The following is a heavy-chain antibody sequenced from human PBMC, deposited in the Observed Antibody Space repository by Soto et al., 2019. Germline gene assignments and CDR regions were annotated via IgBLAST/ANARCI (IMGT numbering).Heavy chain of an antibody. V-gene: IGHV3-23*01. J-gene: IGHJ5*02. CDR1: GFTFSSYA. CDR3: AKINRPTYYYDSSGYYSRYNWFDP. D-gene: IGHD3-22*01. CDR2: ISGSGGST. Sequence: GGSLRLSCAASGFTFSSYAMSWVRQAPGKGLEWVSAISGSGGSTYYADSVKGRFTISRDNSKNTLYLQMNSLRAEDTAVYYCAKINRPTYYYDSSGYYSRYNWFDPWGQGTLVTVPQ.